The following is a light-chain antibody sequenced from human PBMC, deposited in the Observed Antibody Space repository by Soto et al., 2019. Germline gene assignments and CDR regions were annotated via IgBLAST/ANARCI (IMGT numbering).Light chain of an antibody. CDR2: RNN. V-gene: IGLV1-47*01. Sequence: QSVLTQPTSASGTPGQRVTISCPGSSSNIGSNYVYWYQQLPGTAPKLLIYRNNQRPSGVPDRFSGSKSGTSASLAISGLRSEDEADYYCAAWDDSLSGPVFGGGTKLTVL. J-gene: IGLJ2*01. CDR3: AAWDDSLSGPV. CDR1: SSNIGSNY.